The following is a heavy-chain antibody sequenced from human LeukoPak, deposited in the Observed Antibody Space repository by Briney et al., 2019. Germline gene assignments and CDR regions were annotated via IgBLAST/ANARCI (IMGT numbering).Heavy chain of an antibody. J-gene: IGHJ4*02. CDR1: GITLSNYG. CDR2: ISDSGGRT. Sequence: PGGSLRLSCAVSGITLSNYGMSWVRQPPGKGLEWGAGISDSGGRTNYADSVKGRFTISRDNHKNTLYLQMNSLRAEDTGVYFCAKRGVVIRVILVGFHKEAYYFDSWGQGALVTVSA. CDR3: AKRGVVIRVILVGFHKEAYYFDS. V-gene: IGHV3-23*01. D-gene: IGHD3-22*01.